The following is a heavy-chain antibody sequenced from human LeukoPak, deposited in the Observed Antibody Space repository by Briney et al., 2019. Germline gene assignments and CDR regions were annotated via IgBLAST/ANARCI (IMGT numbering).Heavy chain of an antibody. CDR2: ISYDGSNK. D-gene: IGHD6-6*01. J-gene: IGHJ4*02. CDR1: GFTFSSYA. Sequence: PGGSLRLSCAASGFTFSSYAMHWVRQAPGKGLEWVAVISYDGSNKYYADSVKGRFTISRDNSKNTLYLQMNSLRAEDTAVYYCARDSHRSSDYWGQGTLVTVSS. CDR3: ARDSHRSSDY. V-gene: IGHV3-30-3*01.